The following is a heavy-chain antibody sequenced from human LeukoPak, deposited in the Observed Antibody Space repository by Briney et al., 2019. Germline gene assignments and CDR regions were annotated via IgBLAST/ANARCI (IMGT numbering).Heavy chain of an antibody. CDR3: ARDPFHGDSLAPIQYNWFDP. CDR1: GGSISSYY. J-gene: IGHJ5*02. D-gene: IGHD4-17*01. Sequence: PSETLSLTCTVSGGSISSYYWSWIRQPAGKGLECIGRIYTSGSTNYNPSLKSRVTMSVDTSKNQFSLKLSSVTAADTAVYYCARDPFHGDSLAPIQYNWFDPWGQGTLVTVSS. CDR2: IYTSGST. V-gene: IGHV4-4*07.